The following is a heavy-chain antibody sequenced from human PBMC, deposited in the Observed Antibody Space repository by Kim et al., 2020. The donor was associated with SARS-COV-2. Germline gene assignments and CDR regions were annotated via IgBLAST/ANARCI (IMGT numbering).Heavy chain of an antibody. CDR2: IRGKGGDG. J-gene: IGHJ4*02. CDR1: GFTFSTYA. D-gene: IGHD6-19*01. V-gene: IGHV3-64D*06. CDR3: VKEWTSGWYGFDY. Sequence: GGSLRLSCSASGFTFSTYAMHWVRQAPGKGLECVSGIRGKGGDGYYANSVKDRVTISRDNAKNKLYLQMSIMREENTAVYYCVKEWTSGWYGFDYWGQGTLVTVSS.